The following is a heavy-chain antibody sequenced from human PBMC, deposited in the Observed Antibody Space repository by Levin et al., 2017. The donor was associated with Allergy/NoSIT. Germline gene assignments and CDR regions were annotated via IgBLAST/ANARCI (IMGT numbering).Heavy chain of an antibody. D-gene: IGHD6-6*01. J-gene: IGHJ3*02. Sequence: PSETLSLTCAVSGGSISSGGYSWSWIRQPPGKGLEWIGYIYHSGSTYYNPSLKSRVTISVDRSKNQFSLKLSSVTAADTAVYYCARVGSSSADAFDIWGQGTMVTVSS. CDR2: IYHSGST. CDR3: ARVGSSSADAFDI. V-gene: IGHV4-30-2*01. CDR1: GGSISSGGYS.